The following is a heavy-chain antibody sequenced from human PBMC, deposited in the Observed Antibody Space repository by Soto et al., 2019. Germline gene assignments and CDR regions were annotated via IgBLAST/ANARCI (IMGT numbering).Heavy chain of an antibody. Sequence: GGSLRLSCAASGFTFSSYGMHWVRQAPGKGLEWVAVISYDGSNKYYADSVKGRFTISRDNSKNTLYRQMNSLRAEDRAGYYCAKAHWAVPADGSTSCPVDYWGQGTLVTVSS. CDR1: GFTFSSYG. J-gene: IGHJ4*02. V-gene: IGHV3-30*18. D-gene: IGHD2-2*01. CDR3: AKAHWAVPADGSTSCPVDY. CDR2: ISYDGSNK.